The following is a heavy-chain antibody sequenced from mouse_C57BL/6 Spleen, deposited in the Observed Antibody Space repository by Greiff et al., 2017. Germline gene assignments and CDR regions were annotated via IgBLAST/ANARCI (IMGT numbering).Heavy chain of an antibody. CDR1: GYTFTSYW. V-gene: IGHV1-64*01. Sequence: QVQLQQPGAELVKPGASVKLSCKASGYTFTSYWMHWVKQRPGQGLEWIGMIHPNSGSTNYNEKFKSKATLTVDKSSSTAYMQLSSLTSEDSAVYYCARGYYSNIYWYFDVWGTGTTVTVSS. CDR3: ARGYYSNIYWYFDV. D-gene: IGHD2-5*01. CDR2: IHPNSGST. J-gene: IGHJ1*03.